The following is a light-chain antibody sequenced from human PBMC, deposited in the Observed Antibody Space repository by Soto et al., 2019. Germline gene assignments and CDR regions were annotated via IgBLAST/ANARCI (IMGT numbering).Light chain of an antibody. Sequence: QSVLTQPPSASGSPGQSVTISCTGTSSDVGGYNYVSWYQQHPGKAPKLMIYEVSKRPSGVPDRFSGSKSGNTASLTVSGLQAEDEADYYCSSYAGSNNVVFGRGTKRTVL. J-gene: IGLJ2*01. CDR1: SSDVGGYNY. CDR3: SSYAGSNNVV. V-gene: IGLV2-8*01. CDR2: EVS.